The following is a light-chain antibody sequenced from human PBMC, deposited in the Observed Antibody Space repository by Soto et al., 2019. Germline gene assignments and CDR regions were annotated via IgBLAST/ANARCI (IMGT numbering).Light chain of an antibody. CDR2: GAS. J-gene: IGKJ3*01. Sequence: EIVLTQSPGTLSLSPGERATLSCRASQSVSSNYLAWYQQKPGQAPRLLIYGASSRATGIPDRFSGSWSGTDFTPTISRLEPEDFAVYYCQQYGSSRTFGPGTKVDIK. V-gene: IGKV3-20*01. CDR3: QQYGSSRT. CDR1: QSVSSNY.